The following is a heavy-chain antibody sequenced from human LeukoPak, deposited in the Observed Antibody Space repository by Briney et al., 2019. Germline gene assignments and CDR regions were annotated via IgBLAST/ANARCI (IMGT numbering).Heavy chain of an antibody. J-gene: IGHJ6*03. V-gene: IGHV3-48*01. CDR2: ISSSSSTI. CDR1: GFTFSSYS. CDR3: ARAGLSEGYSSSWKRDYYYYYMDV. D-gene: IGHD6-13*01. Sequence: PGGSLRLSCAASGFTFSSYSMNWVRQAPGKGLEWVSYISSSSSTIYYADSVKGRFTISRDNAKNSLYLQMNSLRAEDTAVYYCARAGLSEGYSSSWKRDYYYYYMDVWGKGTTVTVSS.